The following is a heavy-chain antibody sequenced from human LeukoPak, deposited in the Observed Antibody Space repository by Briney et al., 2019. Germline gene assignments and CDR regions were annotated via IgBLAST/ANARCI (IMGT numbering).Heavy chain of an antibody. J-gene: IGHJ4*02. Sequence: ASVKVSCKASGYTFTSYYMHWVRQAPGQGLEWMGIINPSGGSTSYAQKFQGRVTMTRDMSTSTVYVELSSLRSEDTAVYYCARSQLGEENDYWGQGTLVTVSS. D-gene: IGHD3-16*01. CDR2: INPSGGST. CDR1: GYTFTSYY. CDR3: ARSQLGEENDY. V-gene: IGHV1-46*01.